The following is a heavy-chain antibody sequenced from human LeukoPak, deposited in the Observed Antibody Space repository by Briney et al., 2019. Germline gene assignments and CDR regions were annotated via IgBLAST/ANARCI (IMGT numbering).Heavy chain of an antibody. Sequence: SETLSLTCTVSGGSISSYYWSWIRQPAGKGLEWIGRIYTSGSTNYSPSLKSRVTMSVDTSKNQFSLKRSSVTAADTAVYYCAREGIGRWLQFCDYWGQGTLVTVSS. CDR3: AREGIGRWLQFCDY. CDR2: IYTSGST. D-gene: IGHD5-24*01. CDR1: GGSISSYY. J-gene: IGHJ4*02. V-gene: IGHV4-4*07.